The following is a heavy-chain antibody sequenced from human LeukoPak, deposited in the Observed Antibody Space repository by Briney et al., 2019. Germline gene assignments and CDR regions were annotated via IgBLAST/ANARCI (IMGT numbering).Heavy chain of an antibody. D-gene: IGHD3-10*01. CDR2: ISSGGSTV. CDR3: ARGGSFVEY. V-gene: IGHV3-48*03. Sequence: GSLRLSCAASGITFSNYEMHWVRRAPGKGLEWVSYISSGGSTVYYADSVKGRFTVSRDNAKNSLYLQMSSLRAEDTAVYYCARGGSFVEYWGQGTLVSVSS. CDR1: GITFSNYE. J-gene: IGHJ4*02.